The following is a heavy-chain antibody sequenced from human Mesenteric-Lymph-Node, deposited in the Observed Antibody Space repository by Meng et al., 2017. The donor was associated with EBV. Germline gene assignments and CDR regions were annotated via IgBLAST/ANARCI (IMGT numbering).Heavy chain of an antibody. Sequence: QVPLLQSGSELKKPGALEKVSCKASGYIFTSDAINWVRQTPGHGLEWMGWINTNTGKPMYAQGFTGRFVFSLDNPINTAYLQINSLQTDDTAVYYCARGSNWFDRWGQGTLVTVSS. CDR3: ARGSNWFDR. J-gene: IGHJ5*02. CDR1: GYIFTSDA. V-gene: IGHV7-4-1*02. CDR2: INTNTGKP.